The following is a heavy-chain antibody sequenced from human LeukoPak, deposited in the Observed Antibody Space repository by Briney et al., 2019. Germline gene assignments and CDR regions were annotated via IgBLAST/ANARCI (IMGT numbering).Heavy chain of an antibody. CDR3: AKENYYDSSGYPLR. Sequence: GGSLRLSCAASGFTFSSYAISWVRQAPGKGLEWVSAISGSGGSTYYADSVKGRFTISRDNSKNTLYLQMNSLRAEDTAVYYCAKENYYDSSGYPLRWGQGTLVTVSS. D-gene: IGHD3-22*01. CDR1: GFTFSSYA. J-gene: IGHJ4*02. V-gene: IGHV3-23*01. CDR2: ISGSGGST.